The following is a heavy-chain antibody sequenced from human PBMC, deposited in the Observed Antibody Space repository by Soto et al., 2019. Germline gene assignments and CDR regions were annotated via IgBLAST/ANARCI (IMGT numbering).Heavy chain of an antibody. J-gene: IGHJ4*02. D-gene: IGHD2-21*01. CDR3: VRRKLTRYGQLCFDY. CDR1: GSSPRTTGVA. CDR2: TYWPGDS. Sequence: QSTLKASGPTLVKPTQTLTLTCTFSGSSPRTTGVAVGCIRQPPGKALEWLALTYWPGDSRYSPSLQGRVTATKDSSRDQVGLTLTNMDPVDRATYYCVRRKLTRYGQLCFDYWGQGILVTVSS. V-gene: IGHV2-5*01.